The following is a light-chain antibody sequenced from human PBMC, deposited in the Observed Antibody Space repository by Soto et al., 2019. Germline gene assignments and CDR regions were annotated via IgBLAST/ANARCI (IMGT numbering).Light chain of an antibody. CDR1: QSVDSSF. V-gene: IGKV3-20*01. CDR2: GAS. Sequence: EIVLTQSPGSLSLSPGERATLSCRASQSVDSSFFAWYQQKPGQAPRLLIYGASNRATGIPDRFIGRGSGTDFTLTITGLEPEDFAVYYCQQYVSSVTFGQGTKVEIK. J-gene: IGKJ1*01. CDR3: QQYVSSVT.